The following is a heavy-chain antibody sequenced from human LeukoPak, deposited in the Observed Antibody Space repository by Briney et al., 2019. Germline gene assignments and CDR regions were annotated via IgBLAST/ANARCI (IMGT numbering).Heavy chain of an antibody. D-gene: IGHD2-21*02. CDR1: GFTFSSYG. Sequence: GGSLILSCAASGFTFSSYGMHWVRQAPGEGLEWVAVIWYDGSNKYYADSVKGRFTISRDNSKNTLYLQMNSLRAEDTAVYYCARPSLAYCGGDCYSWYYYGMDVWGQGTTVTVSS. J-gene: IGHJ6*02. CDR2: IWYDGSNK. V-gene: IGHV3-33*01. CDR3: ARPSLAYCGGDCYSWYYYGMDV.